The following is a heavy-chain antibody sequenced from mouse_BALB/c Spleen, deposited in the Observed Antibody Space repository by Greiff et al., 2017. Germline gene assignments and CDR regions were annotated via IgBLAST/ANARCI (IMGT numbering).Heavy chain of an antibody. CDR2: INPSSGYT. V-gene: IGHV1-4*02. D-gene: IGHD1-1*01. CDR3: ARGGTTVGSDY. Sequence: VQLQQSAAELARPGASVKMSCKASGYTFTSYTMHWVNQRPGQGLEWIGYINPSSGYTEYNQKFKDKTTLTADKSSSTAYMQLSSLTSEDSAVYYCARGGTTVGSDYWGQGTTLTVSS. CDR1: GYTFTSYT. J-gene: IGHJ2*01.